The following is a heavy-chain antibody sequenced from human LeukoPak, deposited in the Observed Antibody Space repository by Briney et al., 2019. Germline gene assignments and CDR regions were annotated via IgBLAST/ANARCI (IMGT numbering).Heavy chain of an antibody. CDR2: IYHSGST. J-gene: IGHJ1*01. D-gene: IGHD3-3*01. Sequence: SETLSLTCTVSGYSISSGYYWGWIRQPPGKGLEWIGSIYHSGSTYYNPSLKSRVTISVDTSKNQFSLKLSSVTAADTTVYYCASELALISITIFGVVIKSAEYFQHWGQGTLVTVSS. V-gene: IGHV4-38-2*02. CDR3: ASELALISITIFGVVIKSAEYFQH. CDR1: GYSISSGYY.